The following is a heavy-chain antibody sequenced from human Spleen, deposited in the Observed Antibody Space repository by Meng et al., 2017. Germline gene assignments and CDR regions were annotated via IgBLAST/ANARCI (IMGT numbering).Heavy chain of an antibody. CDR3: ARPVAGTAFDY. CDR1: GFIFSDYY. Sequence: GESLKISCAASGFIFSDYYMSWFRQAPGKGLEWISYISNSGRPIYYADSVKGRFTVSRDNAKNSLFLQMDSLRAEDTAVYYCARPVAGTAFDYWGQGTLVTVSS. V-gene: IGHV3-11*04. D-gene: IGHD6-19*01. J-gene: IGHJ4*02. CDR2: ISNSGRPI.